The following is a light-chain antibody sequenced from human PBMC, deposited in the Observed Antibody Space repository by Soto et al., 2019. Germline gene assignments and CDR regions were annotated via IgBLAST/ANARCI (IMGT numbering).Light chain of an antibody. V-gene: IGKV3D-15*01. J-gene: IGKJ3*01. CDR3: QQYNRWPLT. Sequence: ETVMTQSPATLSVSPGERATLSCRASQSVSTNLAWYQQKPGQAPRLLIYDISLRGTGIPTRFSGSGSGTEFTLTISSLQSEDFAVYYCQQYNRWPLTFGPGTKVDIK. CDR2: DIS. CDR1: QSVSTN.